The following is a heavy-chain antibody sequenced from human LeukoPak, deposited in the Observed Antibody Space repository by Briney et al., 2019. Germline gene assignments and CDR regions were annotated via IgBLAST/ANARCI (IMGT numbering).Heavy chain of an antibody. D-gene: IGHD1-7*01. Sequence: GGSLRLSCAASGFTFSSYSMNWVRQAPGRGLEWLSYIGSSGTTTYYADSVKGRFTISRDNAKNLLFLQMNSLRAEDTAVYYCARMNYVSTGWGAPFDNWGQGTLVTVSS. CDR1: GFTFSSYS. CDR3: ARMNYVSTGWGAPFDN. J-gene: IGHJ4*02. CDR2: IGSSGTTT. V-gene: IGHV3-48*04.